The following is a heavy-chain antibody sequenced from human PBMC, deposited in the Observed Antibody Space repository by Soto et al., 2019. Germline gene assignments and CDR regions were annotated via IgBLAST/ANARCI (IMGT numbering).Heavy chain of an antibody. CDR3: ARERPYCSSTSCYNPMVYYCYYGMDV. CDR1: GYTFTSYG. Sequence: ASVKVSCKASGYTFTSYGISWVRQAPGQGLEWMGWISAYNGNTNYAQKLQGRVTMTTDTSTSTAYMELRSLRSDDTAVYYCARERPYCSSTSCYNPMVYYCYYGMDVWGQGTTVTVSS. V-gene: IGHV1-18*04. D-gene: IGHD2-2*02. J-gene: IGHJ6*02. CDR2: ISAYNGNT.